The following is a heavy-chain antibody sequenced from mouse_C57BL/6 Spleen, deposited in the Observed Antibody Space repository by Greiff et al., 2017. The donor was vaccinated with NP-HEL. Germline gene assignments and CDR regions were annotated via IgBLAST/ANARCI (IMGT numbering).Heavy chain of an antibody. D-gene: IGHD1-1*01. CDR3: ARPYGSSRGFAY. Sequence: EVKLVESGGGLVKPGGSLKLSCAASGFTFSDYGMHWVRQAPEKGLEWVAYISSGSSTIYYADTVKGRFTISRDNAKNTLFLQMTSLRSEDTAMYYCARPYGSSRGFAYWGQGTLVTVSA. J-gene: IGHJ3*01. V-gene: IGHV5-17*01. CDR2: ISSGSSTI. CDR1: GFTFSDYG.